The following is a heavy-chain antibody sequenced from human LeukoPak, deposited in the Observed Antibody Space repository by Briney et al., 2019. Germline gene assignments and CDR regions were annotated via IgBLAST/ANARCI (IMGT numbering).Heavy chain of an antibody. CDR2: VYPSAGTS. V-gene: IGHV1-46*03. Sequence: ASVKVSCKASGYIFTSYYMHWVRQAPGQGLEWLGVVYPSAGTSDPAQRFRARITLSDDTSTSTAYMEQRSLKGEDTAIYFCVREYHGGYFDFWGQGTLVTVSS. D-gene: IGHD3-16*01. J-gene: IGHJ4*02. CDR3: VREYHGGYFDF. CDR1: GYIFTSYY.